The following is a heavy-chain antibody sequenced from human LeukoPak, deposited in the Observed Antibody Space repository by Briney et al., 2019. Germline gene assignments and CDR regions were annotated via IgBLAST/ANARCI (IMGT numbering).Heavy chain of an antibody. J-gene: IGHJ5*02. CDR2: ISAYNGNT. V-gene: IGHV1-18*04. D-gene: IGHD3-10*01. Sequence: ASVKLSCKASGYTFTSYGISWVRQAPEQGLEWMGWISAYNGNTNYAQKLQGRVTMTTDTSTSTAYMELRSLRSDDTAVYYCARDQEYYYGSGSYNPNWFDPWGQGTLVTVSS. CDR1: GYTFTSYG. CDR3: ARDQEYYYGSGSYNPNWFDP.